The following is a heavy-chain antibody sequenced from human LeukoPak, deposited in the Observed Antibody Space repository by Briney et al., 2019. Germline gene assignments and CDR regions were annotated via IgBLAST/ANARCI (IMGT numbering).Heavy chain of an antibody. D-gene: IGHD4-17*01. CDR3: ARSGTTVTKGLFDY. Sequence: PSGTLSLTCTVSGGSVSTDYYYWRWIRQPPGKGLEWIGYIYYSGSTNYHPSLKSRVTISVGTSKNHFSLKLSSVTGADMAVYYCARSGTTVTKGLFDYWGQGALVTVPS. J-gene: IGHJ4*02. CDR1: GGSVSTDYYY. V-gene: IGHV4-61*03. CDR2: IYYSGST.